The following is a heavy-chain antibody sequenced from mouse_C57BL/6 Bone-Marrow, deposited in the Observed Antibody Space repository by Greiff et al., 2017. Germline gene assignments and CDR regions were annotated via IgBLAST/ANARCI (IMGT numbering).Heavy chain of an antibody. V-gene: IGHV1-55*01. J-gene: IGHJ1*03. CDR1: GYTFTSYW. Sequence: QVQLQQPGAELVKPGASVKMSCKASGYTFTSYWITWVKQRPGQGLEWIGDIYPGSGRTNYNEKFKSKATLTVDTSSSTAYMQLSSLTSEDSAVYYCAREGYGSSYWYFDVWGTGTTVTVSS. D-gene: IGHD1-1*01. CDR2: IYPGSGRT. CDR3: AREGYGSSYWYFDV.